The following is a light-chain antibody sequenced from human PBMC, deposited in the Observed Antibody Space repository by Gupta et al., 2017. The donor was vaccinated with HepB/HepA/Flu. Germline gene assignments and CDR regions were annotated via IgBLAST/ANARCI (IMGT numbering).Light chain of an antibody. Sequence: QSALTQPASVSGSPGQSIPLSCTGTSTDGGGYNYVSWYQQHPGKAPKLMIYDVTKRPSGVSYRFSGSKSGNTASLTISGLQAEDEADYYCSSYTTSSPLWVFGGGTKLTVL. CDR3: SSYTTSSPLWV. CDR2: DVT. J-gene: IGLJ3*02. V-gene: IGLV2-14*03. CDR1: STDGGGYNY.